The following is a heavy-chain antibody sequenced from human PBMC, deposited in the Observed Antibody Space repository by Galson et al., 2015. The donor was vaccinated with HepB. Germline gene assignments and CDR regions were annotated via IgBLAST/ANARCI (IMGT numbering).Heavy chain of an antibody. CDR3: ARDYRTEYYFDY. D-gene: IGHD3-16*02. V-gene: IGHV3-33*08. CDR1: GFTFSSYG. J-gene: IGHJ4*02. Sequence: SLRLSCAASGFTFSSYGMHWVRQAPGKGLEWVAVIWYDGSNKYYADSVKGRFTISRDNSKNTLYLQMNSLRAEDTAVYYCARDYRTEYYFDYWGQGTLVTVSS. CDR2: IWYDGSNK.